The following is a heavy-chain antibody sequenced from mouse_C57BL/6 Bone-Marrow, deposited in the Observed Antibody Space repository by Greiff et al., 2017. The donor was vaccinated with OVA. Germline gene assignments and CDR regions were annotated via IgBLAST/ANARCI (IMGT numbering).Heavy chain of an antibody. CDR3: ARRGGPDY. CDR2: IYPGSGST. Sequence: QVQLKQPGAELVKPGASVKMSCKASGYTFTSYWITWVKQRPGQGLEWIGDIYPGSGSTNYNEKFKSKATMTLDKSSSTAYMQLSSLTSEDSAVNYCARRGGPDYWGQGTTLTVSS. J-gene: IGHJ2*01. CDR1: GYTFTSYW. V-gene: IGHV1-55*01.